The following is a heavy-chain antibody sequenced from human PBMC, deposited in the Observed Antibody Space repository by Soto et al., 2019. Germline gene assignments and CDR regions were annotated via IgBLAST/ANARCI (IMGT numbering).Heavy chain of an antibody. V-gene: IGHV5-51*01. Sequence: GESLKISCKASGYSFSNYWIGWVRQMPGKGLEWMAIINPGDSESRYSPSFQGQVTISADKSISTAYLQWNSLKASDTAMYYCVRLGSSSSHFDYWGQGTLVTVSS. CDR3: VRLGSSSSHFDY. D-gene: IGHD6-6*01. J-gene: IGHJ4*02. CDR2: INPGDSES. CDR1: GYSFSNYW.